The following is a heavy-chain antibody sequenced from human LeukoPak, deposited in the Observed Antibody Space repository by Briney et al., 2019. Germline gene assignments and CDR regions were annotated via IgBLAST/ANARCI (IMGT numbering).Heavy chain of an antibody. CDR2: ISSSNTYI. Sequence: GGSLRLSCVASGFTFSTYSMNWVRQAPGKGLEWVSCISSSNTYIHYADSVKGRFTISRDNAKNSLYLQMSSLRAEDTAVYYCARDGTGVDSWGQGTLVTVSS. J-gene: IGHJ4*02. CDR3: ARDGTGVDS. CDR1: GFTFSTYS. V-gene: IGHV3-21*01. D-gene: IGHD1/OR15-1a*01.